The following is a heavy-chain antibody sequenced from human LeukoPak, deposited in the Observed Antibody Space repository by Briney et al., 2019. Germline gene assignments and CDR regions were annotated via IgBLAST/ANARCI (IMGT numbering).Heavy chain of an antibody. J-gene: IGHJ4*02. V-gene: IGHV5-51*01. CDR1: GYSFNSYW. CDR3: ARHQIVGATRSPFDY. CDR2: IYPGDSDT. D-gene: IGHD1-26*01. Sequence: GESLKISCKGSGYSFNSYWISWVGQMPGKGLEWMGIIYPGDSDTGYSPSFQGQVTISADKSISTAYLQWSSLKASDTAMYYCARHQIVGATRSPFDYWGQGTLVTVSS.